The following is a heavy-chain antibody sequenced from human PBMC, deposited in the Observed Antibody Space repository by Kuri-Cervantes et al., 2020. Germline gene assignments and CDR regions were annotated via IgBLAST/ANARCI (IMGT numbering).Heavy chain of an antibody. CDR3: AESGDSSGYPSGLFDY. D-gene: IGHD3-22*01. Sequence: GESLKISCAASGFAFSNYWMTWVRQAPGKGLEWVANVDPDGSEKYYVDSVKGRFTISRDNAKNSLYLQMNSLRAEDTAVYYCAESGDSSGYPSGLFDYWGQGTMVTVSS. J-gene: IGHJ4*02. V-gene: IGHV3-7*01. CDR2: VDPDGSEK. CDR1: GFAFSNYW.